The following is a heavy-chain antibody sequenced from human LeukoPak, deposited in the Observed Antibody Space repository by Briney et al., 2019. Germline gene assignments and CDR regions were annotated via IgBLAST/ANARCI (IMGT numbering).Heavy chain of an antibody. J-gene: IGHJ4*02. CDR2: IYSGGST. V-gene: IGHV3-66*01. Sequence: GGSLRLSCAASGFTVSSNYMSWVRQALGKGLEWVSIIYSGGSTYYADSVKGRFTISRDNSNNTLYLQMNSLRAEDTAVYYCARNSGWLQSSDYWGQGTLVTVSS. D-gene: IGHD5-24*01. CDR3: ARNSGWLQSSDY. CDR1: GFTVSSNY.